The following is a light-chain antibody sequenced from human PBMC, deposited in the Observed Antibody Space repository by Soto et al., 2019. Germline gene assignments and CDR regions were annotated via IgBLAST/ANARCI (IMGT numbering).Light chain of an antibody. V-gene: IGKV3D-15*01. Sequence: EIVMTQSPATLSVSPGERVTLSCRASQSVRSDLAWYQQKPGQAPRLLIYAASTRATSIPARFSGSGSGTEFTLAISSLQSEDFAVYYCQQYVDWPPTFTFGQGTKLEIK. CDR1: QSVRSD. CDR3: QQYVDWPPTFT. CDR2: AAS. J-gene: IGKJ2*01.